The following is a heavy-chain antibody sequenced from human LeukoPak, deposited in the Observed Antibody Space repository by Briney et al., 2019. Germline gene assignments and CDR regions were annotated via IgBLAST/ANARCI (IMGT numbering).Heavy chain of an antibody. Sequence: GASVKVSCKTSGYTFISYDMSWVRQAPGQGLEWMGWISTYNGNTNYEQKFQGRVTMTTDTSTSTAYMELRSLRSDDTAVYYCARRPERGYCSGNSCLDFDYWGQGTLVTVSS. CDR3: ARRPERGYCSGNSCLDFDY. D-gene: IGHD2-15*01. CDR1: GYTFISYD. J-gene: IGHJ4*02. CDR2: ISTYNGNT. V-gene: IGHV1-18*01.